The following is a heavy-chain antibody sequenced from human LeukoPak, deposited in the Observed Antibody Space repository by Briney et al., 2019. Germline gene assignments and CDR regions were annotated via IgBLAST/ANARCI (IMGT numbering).Heavy chain of an antibody. CDR3: ARDAEYYDSSGYYWTFDY. J-gene: IGHJ4*02. CDR2: ISSSSSTI. CDR1: GFTFSSYS. V-gene: IGHV3-48*04. Sequence: GGFLRLSCAASGFTFSSYSMNWVRQAPGKGLEWVSYISSSSSTIYYADSVKGRFTISRDNAKNSLYLQMNSLRAEDTAVYYCARDAEYYDSSGYYWTFDYWGQGTLVTVSS. D-gene: IGHD3-22*01.